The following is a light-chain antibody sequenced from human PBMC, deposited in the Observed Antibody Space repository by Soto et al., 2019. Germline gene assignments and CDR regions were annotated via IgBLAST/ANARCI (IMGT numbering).Light chain of an antibody. CDR2: GNS. Sequence: QSVLTQPPSVSGAPGQRVTISCTGSSSNIGAGYDVHWYHQLPGTAPKLLIYGNSNRPSGVPDRFSGSKSGTSASLAITGLQAEAEADYYCQSYDISLSVVFGGGTKLTVL. CDR3: QSYDISLSVV. J-gene: IGLJ2*01. V-gene: IGLV1-40*01. CDR1: SSNIGAGYD.